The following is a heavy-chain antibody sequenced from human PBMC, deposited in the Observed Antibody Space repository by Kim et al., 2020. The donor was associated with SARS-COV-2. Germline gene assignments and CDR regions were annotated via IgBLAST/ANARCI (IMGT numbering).Heavy chain of an antibody. CDR2: ISSLSDYI. J-gene: IGHJ4*01. V-gene: IGHV3-21*01. CDR3: AKDRVASATRGEFDF. Sequence: GGSLRLSCAASGFSFNTYSMNWVRQAPGKGLEWASAISSLSDYIYYPDSMKGRFTISRDNAKNLLFLQINSLRVDDTAVYFCAKDRVASATRGEFDFWG. D-gene: IGHD2-15*01. CDR1: GFSFNTYS.